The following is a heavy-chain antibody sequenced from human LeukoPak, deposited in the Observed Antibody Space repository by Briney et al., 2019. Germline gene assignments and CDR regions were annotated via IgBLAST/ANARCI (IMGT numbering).Heavy chain of an antibody. CDR2: IHYSGST. Sequence: PSETLSLTCTVSGGSISSSSYYWGWIRQPPGKGLEWIGSIHYSGSTYYNPSLKSRVTISVDTSKNQFSLKLSSVTAADTAVYYCASLPRGLAVAGTGHWGQGTLVTVSS. D-gene: IGHD6-19*01. CDR1: GGSISSSSYY. J-gene: IGHJ4*02. CDR3: ASLPRGLAVAGTGH. V-gene: IGHV4-39*01.